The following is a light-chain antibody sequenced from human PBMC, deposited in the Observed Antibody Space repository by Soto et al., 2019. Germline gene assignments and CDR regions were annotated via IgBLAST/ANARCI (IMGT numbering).Light chain of an antibody. J-gene: IGLJ1*01. CDR1: SSDVGGYNY. CDR3: SSYTVISTDV. CDR2: EVT. Sequence: QSVLTQPASVSGSPGQSITISCTGTSSDVGGYNYVSWYQQHPGKAPKLMIYEVTNRPSGVSTRFSGSKSGNTASLIISGLQAEDEADYYCSSYTVISTDVFGTGTKVTVL. V-gene: IGLV2-14*01.